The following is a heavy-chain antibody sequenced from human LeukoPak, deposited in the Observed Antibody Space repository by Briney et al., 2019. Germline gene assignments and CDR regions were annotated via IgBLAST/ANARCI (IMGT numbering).Heavy chain of an antibody. CDR1: GFTFSSYG. J-gene: IGHJ4*02. D-gene: IGHD5-18*01. CDR3: ARDLRGRYNYGLDY. CDR2: ISYDGSNK. V-gene: IGHV3-30*03. Sequence: GGSLRLSCAASGFTFSSYGMHWVRQAPGKGLEWVAVISYDGSNKYYADSVKGRFTISRDNSKNTLYLQMNSLRAEDTAVYYCARDLRGRYNYGLDYWGQGTLVTVSS.